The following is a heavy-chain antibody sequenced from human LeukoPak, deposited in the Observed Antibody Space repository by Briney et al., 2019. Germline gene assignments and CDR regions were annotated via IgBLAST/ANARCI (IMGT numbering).Heavy chain of an antibody. J-gene: IGHJ6*03. CDR3: ARSYCTNGVCYTYYYYMDV. V-gene: IGHV3-48*01. D-gene: IGHD2-8*01. CDR1: GFTFSSYS. Sequence: GGSLRLSCAASGFTFSSYSMNWVRQAPGKGLEWVSYISSSSSTIYYADSVKGRFTISRDNAKNSLYLQMNSLRAEDTAVYYCARSYCTNGVCYTYYYYMDVWGKGTTVTVSS. CDR2: ISSSSSTI.